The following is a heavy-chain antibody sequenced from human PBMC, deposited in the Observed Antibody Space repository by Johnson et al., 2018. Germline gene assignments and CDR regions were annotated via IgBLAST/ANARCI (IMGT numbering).Heavy chain of an antibody. CDR2: ISWNSGSI. V-gene: IGHV3-9*01. J-gene: IGHJ1*01. Sequence: VQLVQSGGGLVQPGRSLRLSCAASGFTFDDYAMHWVRKAPGKGLEWVSGISWNSGSIGYADSVKGRFTISRDNAKNSLYLQMNSMRAEDTALYYCAKGEKATLPAEYFQHWGQGTLVTVSS. CDR3: AKGEKATLPAEYFQH. CDR1: GFTFDDYA. D-gene: IGHD5/OR15-5a*01.